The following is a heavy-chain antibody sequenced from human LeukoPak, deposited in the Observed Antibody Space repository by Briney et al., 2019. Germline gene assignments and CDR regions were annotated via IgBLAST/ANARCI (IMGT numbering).Heavy chain of an antibody. D-gene: IGHD1-26*01. CDR1: GFTFSSYA. V-gene: IGHV3-23*01. Sequence: GGSLRLSCAASGFTFSSYAMSWVRQAPGKGLEWVSAISGSGGSTYYADSVKGRFTISRDNAKNSLYLQMNSLRAEDTALYYCAKAAPGTRWELPDYFDYWGQGTLVTVSS. J-gene: IGHJ4*02. CDR3: AKAAPGTRWELPDYFDY. CDR2: ISGSGGST.